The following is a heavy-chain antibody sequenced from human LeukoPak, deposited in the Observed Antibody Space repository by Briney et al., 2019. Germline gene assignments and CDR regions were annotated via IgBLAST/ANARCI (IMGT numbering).Heavy chain of an antibody. Sequence: SETLSLTCTVSGGSISSGSYYWSWIRQPAGKGLEWIGRIYTSGSTNYNPSLKSRVTVSVDTSKNQFSLKLSSVTAADTAVYYCARVWSGYFFQVDYWGQGTLVTVSS. V-gene: IGHV4-61*02. CDR2: IYTSGST. J-gene: IGHJ4*02. CDR1: GGSISSGSYY. CDR3: ARVWSGYFFQVDY. D-gene: IGHD3-3*01.